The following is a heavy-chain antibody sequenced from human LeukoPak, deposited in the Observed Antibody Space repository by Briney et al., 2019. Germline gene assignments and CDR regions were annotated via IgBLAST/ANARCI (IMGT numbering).Heavy chain of an antibody. CDR3: AKSDYGGIYNPFDY. J-gene: IGHJ4*02. CDR2: ISGSGGST. V-gene: IGHV3-23*01. D-gene: IGHD4/OR15-4a*01. Sequence: TGGSLGLSCAASGFTFSSYAMSWVRQAPGKGLEWVSAISGSGGSTYYADSVKGRFTISRDNSKNTLYLQMNSLRAEDTAVYYCAKSDYGGIYNPFDYWGQGTLVTVSS. CDR1: GFTFSSYA.